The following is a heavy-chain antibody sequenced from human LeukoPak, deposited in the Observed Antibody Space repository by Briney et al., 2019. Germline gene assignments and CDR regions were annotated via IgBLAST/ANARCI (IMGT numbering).Heavy chain of an antibody. V-gene: IGHV1-46*01. Sequence: GASVKVSCKASGYTFTSYYMHWVRQAPGQGLEWMGIINPSGGSTSYAQKFQGRVTMTRDTSTSTVYMELSSLRSEDTAVYYCARSVVPAAINNWFDPWGQGTLVTVSS. CDR2: INPSGGST. CDR3: ARSVVPAAINNWFDP. J-gene: IGHJ5*02. D-gene: IGHD2-2*02. CDR1: GYTFTSYY.